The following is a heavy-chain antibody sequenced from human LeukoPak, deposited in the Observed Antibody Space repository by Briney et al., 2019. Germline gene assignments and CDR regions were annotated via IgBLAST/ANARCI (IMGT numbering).Heavy chain of an antibody. V-gene: IGHV3-53*01. Sequence: GGSLRLSCAASGFTVSSNYMSWARQAPGKGLEWVSTTGLESVHTLCADSVQGRFTVSRDNSRNTLDLQMDNLTVDDTAIYYCVRGDDIGKHPTRAYYFDIWGQGTLVSVSS. CDR2: TGLESVHT. J-gene: IGHJ4*02. D-gene: IGHD5-24*01. CDR1: GFTVSSNY. CDR3: VRGDDIGKHPTRAYYFDI.